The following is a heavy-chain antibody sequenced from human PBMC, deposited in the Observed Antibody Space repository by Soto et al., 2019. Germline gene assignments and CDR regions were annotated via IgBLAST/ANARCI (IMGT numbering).Heavy chain of an antibody. CDR2: INWKSDI. CDR3: AISQDRGGRTTFIY. Sequence: SLRLSCPVSGFTFDDNARHWVRQAPEKRLEWVSGINWKSDIGYADSVKGRFTISRDNAENSLYLQMNSLTAEDTALYYCAISQDRGGRTTFIYWGQGTQVTVSS. CDR1: GFTFDDNA. V-gene: IGHV3-9*01. D-gene: IGHD3-16*01. J-gene: IGHJ4*02.